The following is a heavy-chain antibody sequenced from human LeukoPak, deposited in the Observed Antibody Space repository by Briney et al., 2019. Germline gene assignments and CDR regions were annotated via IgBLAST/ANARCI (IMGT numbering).Heavy chain of an antibody. V-gene: IGHV3-7*01. CDR3: ARLIGDRTIYDY. CDR2: INQGGSET. D-gene: IGHD6-6*01. J-gene: IGHJ4*02. CDR1: GFTFRTYW. Sequence: GGSLRLSCAAPGFTFRTYWMSWVRQAPGKGLEWVASINQGGSETYYVESMKGRFTISRDNAMNSFFLQMNSLRAEDTAVYYCARLIGDRTIYDYWGQGTLVTVSS.